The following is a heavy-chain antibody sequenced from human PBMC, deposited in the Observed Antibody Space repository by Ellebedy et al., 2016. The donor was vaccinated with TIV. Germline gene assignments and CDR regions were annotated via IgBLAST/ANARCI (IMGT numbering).Heavy chain of an antibody. J-gene: IGHJ4*02. Sequence: MPSETLSLTCAVSGGSLRHSSYYWGWIRQSPGKGLEWIGSVYYTGSSYYNPSLKSRVTMLVDTSRNEFSLNLTSLTAADTAIYYCVEPQGEVAGTDYFDSWGQGILVTVSS. V-gene: IGHV4-39*01. CDR2: VYYTGSS. CDR1: GGSLRHSSYY. D-gene: IGHD6-19*01. CDR3: VEPQGEVAGTDYFDS.